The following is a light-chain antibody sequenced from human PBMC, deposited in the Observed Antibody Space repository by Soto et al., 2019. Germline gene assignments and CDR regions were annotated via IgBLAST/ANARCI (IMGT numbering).Light chain of an antibody. CDR3: QQYYSYPRT. Sequence: AIRMTQSPSSLSASTGDRVTITCRASQGISSYLAWYQQKPGKAPKLLIYAASTLQSGVPSRFSGSGFGTDFTLTISCLQSEDFPTYYCQQYYSYPRTFGQRTKVEIK. CDR2: AAS. CDR1: QGISSY. J-gene: IGKJ1*01. V-gene: IGKV1-8*01.